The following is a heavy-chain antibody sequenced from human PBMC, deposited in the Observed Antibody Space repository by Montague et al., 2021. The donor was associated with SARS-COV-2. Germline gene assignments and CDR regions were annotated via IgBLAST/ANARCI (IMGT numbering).Heavy chain of an antibody. CDR1: GASLSDYY. Sequence: SETLSLTCAVYGASLSDYYWTWIRQPRGKGLEWIGEINHSESTNXDPSLKSRVTISVDTSNNQFSLRLRSVTAADTAVYYCARVPSVTRNYDFWSGYFDNWFDHWGQGTLVTVSS. D-gene: IGHD3-3*01. J-gene: IGHJ5*02. CDR2: INHSEST. V-gene: IGHV4-34*01. CDR3: ARVPSVTRNYDFWSGYFDNWFDH.